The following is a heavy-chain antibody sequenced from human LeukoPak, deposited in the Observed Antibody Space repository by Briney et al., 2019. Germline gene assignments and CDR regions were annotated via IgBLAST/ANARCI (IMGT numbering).Heavy chain of an antibody. CDR3: ARYSGYSYGYGH. CDR1: GYTFTSYD. V-gene: IGHV1-8*01. J-gene: IGHJ4*02. CDR2: MNPNSGNT. D-gene: IGHD5-18*01. Sequence: GASVKVSCKASGYTFTSYDINWVRQATGQGLEWMGWMNPNSGNTGYAQKFQGRVTMTRNTSISTAHMELSSLRSEDTAVYYCARYSGYSYGYGHWGQGTLVTVSS.